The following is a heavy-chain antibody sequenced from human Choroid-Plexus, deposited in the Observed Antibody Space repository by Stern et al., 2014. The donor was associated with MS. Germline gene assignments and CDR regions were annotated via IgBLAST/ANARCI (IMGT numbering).Heavy chain of an antibody. V-gene: IGHV1-46*03. CDR2: VNPNDGRT. Sequence: QVQLVESGAEVKKPGASVKVSCKASGDTFASYPIHWLRQAPGQGPGWMGRVNPNDGRTTYAQTFQGRVTMTRDTSTRTVYMELSSLKAEDTAMYFCANPLPYANWGQGTRVTVSS. CDR1: GDTFASYP. CDR3: ANPLPYAN. D-gene: IGHD4-17*01. J-gene: IGHJ1*01.